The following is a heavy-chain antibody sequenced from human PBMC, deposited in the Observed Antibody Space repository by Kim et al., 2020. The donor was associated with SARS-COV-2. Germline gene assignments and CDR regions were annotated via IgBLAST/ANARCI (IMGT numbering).Heavy chain of an antibody. Sequence: SETLSLTCTVSGGSMSSYLWSWIRQPAGKGLEWMGRIYPSGSTNYNPSFKSRVTMSVDTSKNQFSLNLRPVTAADTAAYYCARNHTSTFYVGDKGSDPSG. CDR1: GGSMSSYL. CDR3: ARNHTSTFYVGDKGSDP. D-gene: IGHD3-10*01. CDR2: IYPSGST. V-gene: IGHV4-4*07. J-gene: IGHJ5*02.